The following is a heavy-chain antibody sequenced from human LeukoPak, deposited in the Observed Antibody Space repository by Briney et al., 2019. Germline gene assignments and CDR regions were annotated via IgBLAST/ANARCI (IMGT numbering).Heavy chain of an antibody. J-gene: IGHJ6*04. CDR2: IYSEGST. Sequence: GGSLTLSCPASGFTDRSNYMSWLRQAPGRGLEWVSDIYSEGSTNNTDSVKGRFTISRDNSKHTLHCQRNSLRAEDRTVFYFARDVTMIRGYYYGMDVGAKGPSVTVSS. CDR3: ARDVTMIRGYYYGMDV. D-gene: IGHD3-22*01. CDR1: GFTDRSNY. V-gene: IGHV3-66*01.